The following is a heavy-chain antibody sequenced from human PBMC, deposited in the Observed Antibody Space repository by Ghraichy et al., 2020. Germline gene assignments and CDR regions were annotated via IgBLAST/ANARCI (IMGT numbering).Heavy chain of an antibody. D-gene: IGHD1-1*01. J-gene: IGHJ2*01. CDR2: MKQDGSQR. Sequence: CAASGFTFSRYFMTWVRQAPGKGLEWVATMKQDGSQRFYVDSVKGRFTISRDNAQNSLFLQMNSLRVEDTAVYFCARGSTTTSYWYFDLWGRGTLVTVSS. V-gene: IGHV3-7*03. CDR1: GFTFSRYF. CDR3: ARGSTTTSYWYFDL.